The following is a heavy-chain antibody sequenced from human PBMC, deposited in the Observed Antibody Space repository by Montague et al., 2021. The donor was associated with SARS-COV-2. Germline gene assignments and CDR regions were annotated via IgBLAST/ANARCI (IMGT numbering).Heavy chain of an antibody. CDR2: IYISRTT. V-gene: IGHV4-61*02. D-gene: IGHD4-17*01. CDR3: ARFTAVTSSLDF. CDR1: GGSISSGSYY. Sequence: TLSLTCSVSGGSISSGSYYWSWIRQPAGKGLEWIGRIYISRTTNYNPSLKSRVTISVDTSKNQFSLKLTSVTAADTAVYYCARFTAVTSSLDFWGQGTLVPVSS. J-gene: IGHJ4*02.